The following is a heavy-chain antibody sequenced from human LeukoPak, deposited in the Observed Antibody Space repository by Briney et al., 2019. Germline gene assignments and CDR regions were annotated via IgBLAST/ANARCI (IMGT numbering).Heavy chain of an antibody. CDR1: GGSISSGGYY. D-gene: IGHD3-22*01. CDR2: IYYSGST. J-gene: IGHJ4*02. V-gene: IGHV4-31*03. Sequence: SETLSLTCTVSGGSISSGGYYWGWIRQHPGKGLEWIIYIYYSGSTYYNPSLKSRLTISVDTSKIHSAMTLSSVTAEDTGVYYCARGPNCYDSSNIDYWGQGTLVTVSS. CDR3: ARGPNCYDSSNIDY.